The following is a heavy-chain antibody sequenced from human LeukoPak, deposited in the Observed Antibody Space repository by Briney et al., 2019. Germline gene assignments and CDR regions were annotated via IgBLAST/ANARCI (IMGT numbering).Heavy chain of an antibody. CDR1: GFTFSSYW. CDR2: IKQDGSEK. V-gene: IGHV3-7*03. D-gene: IGHD5-12*01. Sequence: PGGSLRLSCAASGFTFSSYWMSWVRQAPGKGLEWVANIKQDGSEKYYVDSVKGRFTISRDNAKNSLYLQMNSLRAEDTAVFYCARVGGDIAATGHFDYWGQGTLVTVSS. CDR3: ARVGGDIAATGHFDY. J-gene: IGHJ4*02.